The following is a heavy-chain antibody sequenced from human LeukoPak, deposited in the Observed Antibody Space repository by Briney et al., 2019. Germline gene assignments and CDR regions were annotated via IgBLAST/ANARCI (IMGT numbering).Heavy chain of an antibody. D-gene: IGHD3-22*01. J-gene: IGHJ3*02. Sequence: KPGGSLRLSCAASGFTFSSYSMNWVRQAPGKGLEWVSSISSRSSYIYYADSVKGRFTISRDNAKNSLYLQMNSLRAEDTAVYYCAREGLNSSGYYYPDAFDIWGQGTMVTVSS. CDR3: AREGLNSSGYYYPDAFDI. CDR1: GFTFSSYS. V-gene: IGHV3-21*01. CDR2: ISSRSSYI.